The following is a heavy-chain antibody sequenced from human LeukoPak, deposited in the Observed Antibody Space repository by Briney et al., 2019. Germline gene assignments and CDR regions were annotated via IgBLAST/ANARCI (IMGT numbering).Heavy chain of an antibody. V-gene: IGHV3-23*01. CDR2: ISGSGGGT. Sequence: GGSLRLSCAASGFTFSTFAMSWVRQAPGKGLEWVSMISGSGGGTYYADSVKGRFTISRDNSKNTLYLQMNSLRAEDTAIYFCAKNKGAGSYYGYSFDCWGQGTLVTVSS. J-gene: IGHJ4*02. CDR3: AKNKGAGSYYGYSFDC. D-gene: IGHD1-26*01. CDR1: GFTFSTFA.